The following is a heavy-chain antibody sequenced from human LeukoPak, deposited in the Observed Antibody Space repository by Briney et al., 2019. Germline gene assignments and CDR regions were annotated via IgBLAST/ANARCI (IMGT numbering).Heavy chain of an antibody. V-gene: IGHV4-30-4*01. CDR3: ARYRSYGVYYLDY. Sequence: SETLSLTCTVSGGSISSGDYYWSWIRQPPGKGLEWIGYIYYSGSTYYNPSLKSRVTISVDTSKNQFSLKLSSVTAADTAVYYCARYRSYGVYYLDYWGQGTLVTVSS. CDR1: GGSISSGDYY. J-gene: IGHJ4*02. D-gene: IGHD5-18*01. CDR2: IYYSGST.